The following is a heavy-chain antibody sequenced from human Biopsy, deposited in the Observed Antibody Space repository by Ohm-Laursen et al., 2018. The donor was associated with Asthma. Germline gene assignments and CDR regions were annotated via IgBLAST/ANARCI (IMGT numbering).Heavy chain of an antibody. CDR3: VKDHSAGYYYFDD. Sequence: SLRLSCAASGFTFSSYSMHWVRPAPGRGPEYVSFIATDGSNKFYADSVKGRFTVSRDNSKHTLYLHMTGLRADDTSVYYCVKDHSAGYYYFDDWGQGAQVTVSS. CDR2: IATDGSNK. CDR1: GFTFSSYS. D-gene: IGHD2-21*01. V-gene: IGHV3-64D*08. J-gene: IGHJ4*02.